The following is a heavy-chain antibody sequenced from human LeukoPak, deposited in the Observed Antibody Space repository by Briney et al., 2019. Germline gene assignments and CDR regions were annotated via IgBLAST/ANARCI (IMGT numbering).Heavy chain of an antibody. CDR1: GFTFSSDG. J-gene: IGHJ4*02. CDR3: SRDQNYFDY. Sequence: PGGSLRLSCASSGFTFSSDGMSWVRQAPGKGLECVSSISASGGGTVYADSVKGRFTISRDNSKNTLYLQMNSLRAEDTAIYYCSRDQNYFDYWGQGTLVTVSS. CDR2: ISASGGGT. V-gene: IGHV3-23*01.